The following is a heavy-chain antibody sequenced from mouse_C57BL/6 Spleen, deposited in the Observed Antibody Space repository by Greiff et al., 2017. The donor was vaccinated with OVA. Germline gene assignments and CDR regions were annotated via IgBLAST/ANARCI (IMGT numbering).Heavy chain of an antibody. CDR1: GYTFTSYW. CDR3: ARECLAQATSSFAY. D-gene: IGHD3-2*02. V-gene: IGHV1-64*01. J-gene: IGHJ3*01. CDR2: IHPNSGST. Sequence: VQLQQPGAELVKPGASVKLSCKASGYTFTSYWMHWVKQRPGQGLEWIGMIHPNSGSTNYNEKFKSKATLTVDKSSSTAYMQLSSLTSEDSAVYYCARECLAQATSSFAYWGQGTLVTVSA.